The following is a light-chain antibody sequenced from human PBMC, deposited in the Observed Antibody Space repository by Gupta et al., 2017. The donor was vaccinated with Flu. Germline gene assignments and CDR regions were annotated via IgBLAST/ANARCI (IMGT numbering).Light chain of an antibody. CDR3: QQRVTWPLT. V-gene: IGKV3-11*01. J-gene: IGKJ4*01. Sequence: EIVLTQSPATLSLSPGEGATLSCRASQSIDNYLVWYQQQPGQAPRLLIYDASRRASATPARFSGNGSGTDYTLTISSLEAEDSAVYYCQQRVTWPLTFGGGTKVEIK. CDR1: QSIDNY. CDR2: DAS.